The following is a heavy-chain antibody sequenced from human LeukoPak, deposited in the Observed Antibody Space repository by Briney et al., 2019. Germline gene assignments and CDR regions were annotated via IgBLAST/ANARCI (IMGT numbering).Heavy chain of an antibody. Sequence: PGGSLRLSCAASGFTFSSYAMSWVRQAPGKGLEWVSAISGSGGSTYYADSVKGRFTISRDNSKNMLYLQMNSLRAEDTAVYYCAKVVAGSWWFDPWGQGTLVTFSS. V-gene: IGHV3-23*01. CDR3: AKVVAGSWWFDP. CDR2: ISGSGGST. J-gene: IGHJ5*02. CDR1: GFTFSSYA. D-gene: IGHD6-19*01.